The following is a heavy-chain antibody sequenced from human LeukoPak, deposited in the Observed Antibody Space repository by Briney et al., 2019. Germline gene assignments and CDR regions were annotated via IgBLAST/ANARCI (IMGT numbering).Heavy chain of an antibody. J-gene: IGHJ4*02. Sequence: GGSLRLSCAASGFTFSSYAMSWVRQAPGKGLEWVSGISGSGGSTYYADSVKGRFTISRDNSKNTLYLQMNSLRAEDTAVYYCAKDRSSTYYDFWSGYPYFDYWRQGTLVTVSS. CDR3: AKDRSSTYYDFWSGYPYFDY. CDR1: GFTFSSYA. D-gene: IGHD3-3*01. CDR2: ISGSGGST. V-gene: IGHV3-23*01.